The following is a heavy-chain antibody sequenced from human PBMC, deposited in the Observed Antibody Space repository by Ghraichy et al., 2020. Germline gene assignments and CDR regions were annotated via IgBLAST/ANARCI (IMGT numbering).Heavy chain of an antibody. CDR3: SRVVFGNNWTPVHWFDP. V-gene: IGHV4-34*01. CDR2: VNDSGSI. CDR1: GGSFSDYD. D-gene: IGHD1-1*01. Sequence: SETLSLTCAVYGGSFSDYDWSWIRQQPGEGLEWRGEVNDSGSINYYASLKRRVSTSLDTSKNQFSLMLRSVTAADTAVDFCSRVVFGNNWTPVHWFDPWGQGTLVIVSS. J-gene: IGHJ5*02.